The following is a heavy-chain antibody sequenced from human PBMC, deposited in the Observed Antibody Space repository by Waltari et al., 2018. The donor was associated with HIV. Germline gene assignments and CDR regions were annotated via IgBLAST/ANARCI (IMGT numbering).Heavy chain of an antibody. CDR1: W. CDR2: IDNDGRVT. V-gene: IGHV3-74*01. D-gene: IGHD2-8*01. J-gene: IGHJ6*02. CDR3: VKDVIVTHYGVYYSGLDV. Sequence: WMHWVRQSPGGGLIWVSRIDNDGRVTKYADSVKGRFTISRDNAKNTLFLEMKSLRSEDSGIDFCVKDVIVTHYGVYYSGLDVWGQGTTVTV.